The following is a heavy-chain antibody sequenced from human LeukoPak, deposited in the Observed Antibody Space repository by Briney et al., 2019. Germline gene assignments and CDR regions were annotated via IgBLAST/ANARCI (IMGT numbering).Heavy chain of an antibody. V-gene: IGHV3-21*01. CDR3: ARGGYYDSSGYRFDY. Sequence: GGSLRLSCAASGFTFSSYSMNWVRQAPGKGLEWVSSISSSSSYIYYADSVKGRFTISRDNAKNSLYLQMNSLRAEDTAVHYCARGGYYDSSGYRFDYWGQGTLVTVSS. J-gene: IGHJ4*02. D-gene: IGHD3-22*01. CDR2: ISSSSSYI. CDR1: GFTFSSYS.